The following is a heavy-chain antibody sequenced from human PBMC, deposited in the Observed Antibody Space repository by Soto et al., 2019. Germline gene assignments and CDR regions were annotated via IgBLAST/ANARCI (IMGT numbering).Heavy chain of an antibody. V-gene: IGHV3-9*01. D-gene: IGHD6-13*01. CDR1: GFTFDDYA. Sequence: EVQLVESGGGLVQPGRSLRLSCAASGFTFDDYAMHWVRQAPGKGLEWVSGISWNSGSIGYADSVKGRFTISRDNAKNSLYLQMNSLRAEDTALYYCAKDMRTAASAFDIWGLGTMVTVSS. CDR3: AKDMRTAASAFDI. J-gene: IGHJ3*02. CDR2: ISWNSGSI.